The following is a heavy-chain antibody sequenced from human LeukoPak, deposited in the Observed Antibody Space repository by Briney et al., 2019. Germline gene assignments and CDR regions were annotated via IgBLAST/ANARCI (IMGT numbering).Heavy chain of an antibody. J-gene: IGHJ4*02. CDR2: INPNSGGT. V-gene: IGHV1-2*02. Sequence: ASVKVSCKASGYTFTGYYMHWVRQAPGQGLEWMGWINPNSGGTNYAQKLQGRVTMTTDTSTSTAYMELRSLRSDDTAVYYCAREQQWASMGSYYFDYWGQGTLVTVSS. CDR3: AREQQWASMGSYYFDY. D-gene: IGHD6-19*01. CDR1: GYTFTGYY.